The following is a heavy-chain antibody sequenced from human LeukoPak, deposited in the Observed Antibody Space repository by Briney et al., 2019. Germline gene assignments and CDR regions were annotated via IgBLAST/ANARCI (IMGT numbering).Heavy chain of an antibody. D-gene: IGHD3-22*01. Sequence: GGSLRLSCAASGFTFSSYGMHWVRQAPGKGLEGVAVIWYDGSNKYYADSVKGRFTISRDNSKNTLYLQMNSLRAEDTAVYYCAREYYYDSSGLFDYWGQGTLVTVSS. CDR2: IWYDGSNK. CDR1: GFTFSSYG. CDR3: AREYYYDSSGLFDY. J-gene: IGHJ4*02. V-gene: IGHV3-33*01.